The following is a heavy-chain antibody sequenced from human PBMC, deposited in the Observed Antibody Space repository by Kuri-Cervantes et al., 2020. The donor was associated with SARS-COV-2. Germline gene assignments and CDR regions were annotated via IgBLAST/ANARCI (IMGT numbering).Heavy chain of an antibody. Sequence: SQTLSLTCAVYGGSFRGYYWSWIRQPPGKGLEWIGEINHNGSTNYNPSLKSRVAISVDTSKNQFSLKLSSVTAADTAVYYCARGEGIVLVVYALAFDIWGQGTMVTVSS. CDR3: ARGEGIVLVVYALAFDI. V-gene: IGHV4-34*01. J-gene: IGHJ3*02. D-gene: IGHD2-8*02. CDR2: INHNGST. CDR1: GGSFRGYY.